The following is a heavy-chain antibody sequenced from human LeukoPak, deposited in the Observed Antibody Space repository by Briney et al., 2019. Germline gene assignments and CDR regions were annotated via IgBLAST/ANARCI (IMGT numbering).Heavy chain of an antibody. V-gene: IGHV1-18*01. Sequence: GASVKVSCKASGYTFTSYGISWVRQAPGQGLEWMGWISAYNGNTNYAQKLQGRVTMTTDTSTCTAYMELRSLRSDDTAVYYCARDQRAYCGGDCPSDYWGQGTLVTVSS. CDR3: ARDQRAYCGGDCPSDY. J-gene: IGHJ4*02. CDR2: ISAYNGNT. CDR1: GYTFTSYG. D-gene: IGHD2-21*02.